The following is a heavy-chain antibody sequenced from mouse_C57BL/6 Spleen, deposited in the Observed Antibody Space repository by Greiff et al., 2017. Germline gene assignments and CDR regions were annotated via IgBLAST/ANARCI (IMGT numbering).Heavy chain of an antibody. CDR3: VASMITWNY. D-gene: IGHD2-4*01. V-gene: IGHV10-1*01. Sequence: DVMLVESGGGLVQPKGSLKLSCAASGFSFNTYAMNWVRQAPGKGLEWVARIRSKSNNYATYYADSVKDRFTISRDDSESMLYLQMNNLKTEDTAMYYCVASMITWNYWGQGTTLTVSS. CDR2: IRSKSNNYAT. J-gene: IGHJ2*01. CDR1: GFSFNTYA.